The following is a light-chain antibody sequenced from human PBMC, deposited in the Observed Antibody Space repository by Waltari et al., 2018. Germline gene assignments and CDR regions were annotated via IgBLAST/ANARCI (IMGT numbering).Light chain of an antibody. J-gene: IGKJ4*01. CDR2: WAS. CDR3: QQYYDSPLT. V-gene: IGKV4-1*01. Sequence: DIVMTQSPDSLAVSLGERATINCKSSESVLFSSRNKNPLAWYQQKPGHPPKLLLYWASTRESGVPDRFSGSGSGTDFTLTISSLQAEDVAIYYCQQYYDSPLTFGGGT. CDR1: ESVLFSSRNKNP.